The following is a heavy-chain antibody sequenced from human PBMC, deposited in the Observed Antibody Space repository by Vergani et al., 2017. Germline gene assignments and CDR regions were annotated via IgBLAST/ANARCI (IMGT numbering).Heavy chain of an antibody. J-gene: IGHJ2*01. CDR2: IYYSGST. CDR3: ARIDYDCWSGYDQSAWYFDL. V-gene: IGHV4-59*01. D-gene: IGHD3-3*01. CDR1: GGSLRSYY. Sequence: QVQLQESGPGLVKPSETLSLTCSVSGGSLRSYYWSLIRQPPGKGLEWIGYIYYSGSTNYNPSLKSRVTISVDTSNNQFALKLSSVTAADTAVYDCARIDYDCWSGYDQSAWYFDLWGRGTLVTVSS.